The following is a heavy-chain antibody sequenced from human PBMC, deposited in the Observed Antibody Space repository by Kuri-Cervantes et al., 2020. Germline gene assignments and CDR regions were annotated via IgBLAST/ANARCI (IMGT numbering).Heavy chain of an antibody. CDR2: IKQDGGDK. V-gene: IGHV3-7*01. Sequence: GESLKISCAASGFTFSRYWMSWVRQAPGKGLEWVANIKQDGGDKYYVESVKGRFTISRDNAKNSLYLQMNSLRVEDTAVYYCAGDGGSMVQGRSYYYYYMDVWGKGTTVTVSS. J-gene: IGHJ6*03. D-gene: IGHD3-10*01. CDR1: GFTFSRYW. CDR3: AGDGGSMVQGRSYYYYYMDV.